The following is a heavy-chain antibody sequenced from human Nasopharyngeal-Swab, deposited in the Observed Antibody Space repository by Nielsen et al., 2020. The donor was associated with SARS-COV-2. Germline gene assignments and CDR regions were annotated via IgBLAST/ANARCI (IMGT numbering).Heavy chain of an antibody. CDR3: ATSMAVAGTQPPLY. J-gene: IGHJ4*02. CDR2: FGPEDGET. D-gene: IGHD6-19*01. Sequence: ASVKVSCKVSGYTLTELSMHWVRQAPAKGLEWMGGFGPEDGETIYAQKFQGRVTMTEDTSTDTAYMELSSLRSEDTAVYYCATSMAVAGTQPPLYWGQGTLVTVSS. V-gene: IGHV1-24*01. CDR1: GYTLTELS.